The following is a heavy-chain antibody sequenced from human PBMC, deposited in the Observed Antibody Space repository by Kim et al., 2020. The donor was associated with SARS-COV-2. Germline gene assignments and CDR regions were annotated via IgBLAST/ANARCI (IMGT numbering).Heavy chain of an antibody. D-gene: IGHD3-10*01. V-gene: IGHV3-30*04. J-gene: IGHJ4*02. CDR1: GFTFSSYA. Sequence: GGSLRLSCAASGFTFSSYAMHWVRQAPGKGLEWVAVISYDGSNKYYADSVKGRFTISRDNSKNTLYLQMNSLRAEDTAVYYCARDRVGYILLWFGEFLPTFDYWGQGTLVTVSS. CDR2: ISYDGSNK. CDR3: ARDRVGYILLWFGEFLPTFDY.